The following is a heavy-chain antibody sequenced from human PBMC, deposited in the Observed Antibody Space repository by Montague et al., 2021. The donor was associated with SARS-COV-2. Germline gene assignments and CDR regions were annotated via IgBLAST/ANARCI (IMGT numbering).Heavy chain of an antibody. CDR1: GGSFSGYY. J-gene: IGHJ6*02. CDR3: ARSGWVQHVPARYYYYYGIDV. Sequence: SETLSLTCAVYGGSFSGYYWSWIRQPPGKGLEWIGEINHSGSTNYNPSLKSRVTISVDTSKNQFSLKLSSVTAADTAVYYCARSGWVQHVPARYYYYYGIDVWGQGTTVTVSS. CDR2: INHSGST. D-gene: IGHD6-6*01. V-gene: IGHV4-34*01.